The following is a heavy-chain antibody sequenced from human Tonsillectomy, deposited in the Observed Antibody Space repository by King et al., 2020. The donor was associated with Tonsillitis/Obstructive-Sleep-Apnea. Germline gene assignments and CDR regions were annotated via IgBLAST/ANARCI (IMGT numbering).Heavy chain of an antibody. CDR3: ARHFSPPFYDFWSGPKWYFDL. CDR1: GGSISSSSYY. D-gene: IGHD3-3*01. V-gene: IGHV4-39*01. J-gene: IGHJ2*01. Sequence: LQLQESGPGLVKPSETLSLTCTVSGGSISSSSYYWGWIRQPPGKGLEWIGSIYYSGSTYYNPSLKSRGTISADTSKNQFSLKLSSVTAADTAVYYCARHFSPPFYDFWSGPKWYFDLWGRGTLVTVSS. CDR2: IYYSGST.